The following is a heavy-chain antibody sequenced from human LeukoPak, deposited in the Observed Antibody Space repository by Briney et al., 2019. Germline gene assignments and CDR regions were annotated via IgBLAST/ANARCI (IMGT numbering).Heavy chain of an antibody. J-gene: IGHJ4*02. CDR1: GFTFSSYS. V-gene: IGHV3-7*04. CDR2: IKPDGSGK. Sequence: PGGSLRLSCAASGFTFSSYSMNWVRQAPGKGLEWVANIKPDGSGKYYVDSVKGRFTISRDNAKDSLYLQMNSLRAEDTAVYYCARENFEYWGQGALVTVSS. CDR3: ARENFEY.